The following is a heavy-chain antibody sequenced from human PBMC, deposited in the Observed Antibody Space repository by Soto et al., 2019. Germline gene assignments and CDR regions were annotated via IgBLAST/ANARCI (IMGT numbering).Heavy chain of an antibody. D-gene: IGHD3-10*01. CDR2: IYYSGST. CDR1: GGSISSGGYY. V-gene: IGHV4-31*03. CDR3: ARTMYYYGPRENFSFDY. Sequence: PSETLSLTCTVSGGSISSGGYYWSWIRQHPGKGLEWIGYIYYSGSTYYNPSLKSRVTISVDTSKNQFSLKLSSVTAADTAVYYCARTMYYYGPRENFSFDYSGQGTLVTVSS. J-gene: IGHJ4*02.